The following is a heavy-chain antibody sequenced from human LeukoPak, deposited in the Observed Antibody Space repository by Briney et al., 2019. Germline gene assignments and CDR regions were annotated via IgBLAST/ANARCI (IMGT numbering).Heavy chain of an antibody. CDR2: INSDGSST. Sequence: GGSLRLSCAASGFTFSSSWMHWVRQAPGKGLVWVSRINSDGSSTSYADSVKGRFTISRDNAKNTLYLQMNSLRAEDTAVYYCARVSPRSIAARPDYWGQGTLVTVSS. V-gene: IGHV3-74*01. CDR1: GFTFSSSW. CDR3: ARVSPRSIAARPDY. J-gene: IGHJ4*02. D-gene: IGHD6-6*01.